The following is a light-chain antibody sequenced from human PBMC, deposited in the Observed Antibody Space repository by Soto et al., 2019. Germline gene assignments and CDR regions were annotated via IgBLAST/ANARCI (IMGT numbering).Light chain of an antibody. CDR3: QQLNRSPIT. J-gene: IGKJ5*01. CDR1: QAISSY. V-gene: IGKV1-9*01. Sequence: DIQLSQAPSFMSASAGDRVSITSLATQAISSYLAWYQKKRGRAPKLXIYAASTLQSGVHSRCSGSGEGKEFTLTITSLQPEDFDTYYCQQLNRSPITFGQGTRLEIK. CDR2: AAS.